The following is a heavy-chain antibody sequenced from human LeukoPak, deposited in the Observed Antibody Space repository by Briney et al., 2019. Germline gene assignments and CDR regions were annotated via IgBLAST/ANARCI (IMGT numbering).Heavy chain of an antibody. CDR3: ARHWPGYCSSTSCSRNFDY. D-gene: IGHD2-2*01. V-gene: IGHV4-30-4*08. CDR2: IYYSGST. CDR1: GGSISSGDYY. J-gene: IGHJ4*02. Sequence: SQTLSLTCTVSGGSISSGDYYWSWIRQPPGKGLEWIGYIYYSGSTYYNPSLKSRVTISVDTSKNQFSLKLSSVTAADTAVYYCARHWPGYCSSTSCSRNFDYWGQGTLVTVSS.